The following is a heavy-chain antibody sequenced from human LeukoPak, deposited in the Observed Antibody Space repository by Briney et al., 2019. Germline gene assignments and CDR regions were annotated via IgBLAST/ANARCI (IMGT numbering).Heavy chain of an antibody. CDR2: VSSSGRT. V-gene: IGHV4-61*02. J-gene: IGHJ5*02. Sequence: SQTLSLTCTVSGDSISSGSFYWSWIRQAAGTGLEWIGRVSSSGRTTYNPSLKSRLTISITTSKNQFSLKLSYVTAADTAVYYCARGGGLNWFDPWGQGTLVTVSS. D-gene: IGHD6-19*01. CDR3: ARGGGLNWFDP. CDR1: GDSISSGSFY.